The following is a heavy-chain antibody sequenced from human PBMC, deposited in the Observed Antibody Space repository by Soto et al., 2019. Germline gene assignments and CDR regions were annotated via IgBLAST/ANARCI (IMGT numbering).Heavy chain of an antibody. J-gene: IGHJ6*02. D-gene: IGHD6-13*01. CDR3: AIDGTYSSSWYFGYGMDV. V-gene: IGHV3-30*03. CDR2: ISYDGSNK. CDR1: GFTFSTYG. Sequence: QVQLVESGGGVVQPGRSLRLSCAASGFTFSTYGMPWVRQAPGKGLEWVALISYDGSNKYYADSVKGRFTISRDNSKNTLYLQMNSLRAEDSAVYYCAIDGTYSSSWYFGYGMDVWGQGTTVTVSS.